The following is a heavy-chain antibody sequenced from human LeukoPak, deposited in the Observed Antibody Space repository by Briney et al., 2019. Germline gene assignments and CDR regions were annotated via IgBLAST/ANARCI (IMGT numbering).Heavy chain of an antibody. CDR3: VSPGNDFEGRYSPHLDV. V-gene: IGHV3-23*01. D-gene: IGHD3-9*01. CDR2: VSGSGLKT. CDR1: GFTFSNYG. Sequence: GGSLRLSCVASGFTFSNYGMSWVRRAPGKGLEWVSGVSGSGLKTYYADSVKGRFTISKDNSNNTLHLQMNNLRAEDTAIYYCVSPGNDFEGRYSPHLDVWGKGATVTVAS. J-gene: IGHJ6*04.